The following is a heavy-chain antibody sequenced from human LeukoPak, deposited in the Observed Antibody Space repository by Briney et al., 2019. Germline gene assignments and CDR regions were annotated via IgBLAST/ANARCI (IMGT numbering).Heavy chain of an antibody. D-gene: IGHD4-23*01. Sequence: GGSLRLSCAASGFTFNAYSMNWVRQAPGKGLEWVSSISSSSSYIYYADSVKGRFTISRDNAKNSLYLQMNSLRAEDTAVYYCARSFGGRVVTLYYFDYWGQGTLVTVSS. CDR3: ARSFGGRVVTLYYFDY. CDR2: ISSSSSYI. V-gene: IGHV3-21*01. J-gene: IGHJ4*02. CDR1: GFTFNAYS.